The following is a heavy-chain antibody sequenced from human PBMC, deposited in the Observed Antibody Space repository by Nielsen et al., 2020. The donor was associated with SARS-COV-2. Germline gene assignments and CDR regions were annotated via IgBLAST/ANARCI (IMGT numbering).Heavy chain of an antibody. J-gene: IGHJ4*02. CDR2: ISWNSGSI. CDR3: ARDLELTTVTTGFDY. V-gene: IGHV3-9*01. Sequence: SLKISCAASGFTFDDYAMHWVRQAPGKGLEWVSGISWNSGSIGYADSVKGRFTISRDNSKNTLYLQMNSLRAEDTAVYYCARDLELTTVTTGFDYWGQGTLVTVSS. D-gene: IGHD4-17*01. CDR1: GFTFDDYA.